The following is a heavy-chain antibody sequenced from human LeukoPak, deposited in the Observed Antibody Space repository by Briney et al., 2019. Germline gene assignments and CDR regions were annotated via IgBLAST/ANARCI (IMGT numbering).Heavy chain of an antibody. V-gene: IGHV3-64D*06. CDR3: VPHINYSYQY. CDR1: GFTFSSSP. CDR2: ISSDGHNT. Sequence: HAGGSLRLSCSASGFTFSSSPMHWVRQAPGKTLEYVSAISSDGHNTYYADSVKGRFTMSRDNSKNTLSLQMSSLRAEDTAVYYCVPHINYSYQYWGRGTQVTVS. D-gene: IGHD5-18*01. J-gene: IGHJ4*02.